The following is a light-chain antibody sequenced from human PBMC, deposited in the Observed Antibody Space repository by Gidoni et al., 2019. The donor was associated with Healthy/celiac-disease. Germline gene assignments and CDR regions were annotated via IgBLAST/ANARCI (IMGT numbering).Light chain of an antibody. CDR1: HDISNY. J-gene: IGKJ2*01. CDR3: QQYDNLPYT. V-gene: IGKV1-33*01. CDR2: DAS. Sequence: DIQMTQSPSSLSASVGDRVTITSQSSHDISNYVNWYQQQPGNAPKLLIYDASNLETGVASRFSGSGSATDFTFTISSLQPEDIATYYCQQYDNLPYTFXQXTKLXIK.